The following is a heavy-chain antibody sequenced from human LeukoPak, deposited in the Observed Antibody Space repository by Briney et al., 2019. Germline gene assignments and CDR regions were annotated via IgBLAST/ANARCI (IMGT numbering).Heavy chain of an antibody. CDR2: IYYSGST. CDR3: TRDVPRSSGYPDN. J-gene: IGHJ4*02. D-gene: IGHD3-22*01. V-gene: IGHV4-39*07. CDR1: GGSISSSSYY. Sequence: SETLSLTCTVSGGSISSSSYYWGWIRQPPGKGLEWIGSIYYSGSTYYNPSLKSRVAISVDTSKNQFSLTVSSVTAADTAVYYCTRDVPRSSGYPDNWGQGTLVTVSS.